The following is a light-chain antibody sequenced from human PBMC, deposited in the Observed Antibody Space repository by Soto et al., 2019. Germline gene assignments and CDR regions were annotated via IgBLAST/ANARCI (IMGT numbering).Light chain of an antibody. CDR3: ASYAGSNNSV. V-gene: IGLV2-8*01. Sequence: QSALTQPPSASGSPGQSVTISCTGTSSDVGGYNHVSWYQQNPGKAPKLMIYDVSKRPSGVPDRFSGSKSGNMASLTISGLQAEDEADYYCASYAGSNNSVFGTGTKLTVL. J-gene: IGLJ1*01. CDR2: DVS. CDR1: SSDVGGYNH.